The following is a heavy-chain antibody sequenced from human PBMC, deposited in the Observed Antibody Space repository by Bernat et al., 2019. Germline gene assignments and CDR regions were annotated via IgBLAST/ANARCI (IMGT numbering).Heavy chain of an antibody. V-gene: IGHV3-48*03. D-gene: IGHD3-10*01. CDR1: GFTFSSYE. CDR2: ISSSGSTI. Sequence: EVQLVESGGGLVQPGGSLRLSCAASGFTFSSYEMNWVRQAPGKGLEWVSYISSSGSTIYYADSVKGRFTISRDNAKNSLYLQMHSLRAEDTAVYYCARGGNIYYFDYWGQGTLVTVSS. CDR3: ARGGNIYYFDY. J-gene: IGHJ4*02.